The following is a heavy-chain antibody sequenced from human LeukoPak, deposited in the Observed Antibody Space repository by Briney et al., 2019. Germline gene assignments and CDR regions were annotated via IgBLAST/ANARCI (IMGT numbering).Heavy chain of an antibody. CDR1: GFTFSSYS. V-gene: IGHV3-48*01. CDR2: ITSSSSAI. Sequence: GGSLRLSCAASGFTFSSYSMNWVRQAPGKGLEWVSYITSSSSAIYYAHSVKGRFTISRDNAKNSLYLQMNSLRAEDTAVYYCARDSGGFDYWGQGTLVTVSS. J-gene: IGHJ4*02. CDR3: ARDSGGFDY.